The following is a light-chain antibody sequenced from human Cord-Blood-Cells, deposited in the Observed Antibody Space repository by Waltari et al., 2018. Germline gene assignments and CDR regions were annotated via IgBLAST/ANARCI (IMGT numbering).Light chain of an antibody. CDR1: QSISSY. V-gene: IGKV1-39*01. Sequence: DIQMTQSPSSLSASVGDRVTITCRASQSISSYLNWYQQKPGKAPKLLIYAASSLQSGAPSRFSGSGSGTDFTHTISVLQPEDFAAYFGQQSYRTPPWTFGQGTKVNMK. CDR3: QQSYRTPPWT. CDR2: AAS. J-gene: IGKJ1*01.